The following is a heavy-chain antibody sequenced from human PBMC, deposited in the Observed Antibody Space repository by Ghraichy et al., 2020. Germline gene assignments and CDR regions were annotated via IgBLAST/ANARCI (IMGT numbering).Heavy chain of an antibody. D-gene: IGHD2-2*01. CDR3: ATALVVPAAPSHYYGMDV. J-gene: IGHJ6*02. V-gene: IGHV1-24*01. Sequence: ASVKVSCKVSGYTLTELSMHWVRQAPGKGLEWMGGFDPEDGETIYAQKFQGRVTMTEDTSTDTAYMELSSLRSEDTAVYYCATALVVPAAPSHYYGMDVWGQGTTVTVSS. CDR2: FDPEDGET. CDR1: GYTLTELS.